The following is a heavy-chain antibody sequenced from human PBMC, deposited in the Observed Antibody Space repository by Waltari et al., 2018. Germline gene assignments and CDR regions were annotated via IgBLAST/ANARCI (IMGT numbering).Heavy chain of an antibody. CDR3: ARDVWSGRDGYNYAQYYYYYYGMDV. D-gene: IGHD5-12*01. CDR1: GYTFTSYA. J-gene: IGHJ6*02. Sequence: QVQLVQSGSELKKPGASVKVSCKASGYTFTSYAMNWVRQAPGQGLEWMGWINTNTGNPTYAQGFTGRFVFSLDTSVSTAYLQSSSLKAEDTAVYYCARDVWSGRDGYNYAQYYYYYYGMDVWGQGTTVTVSS. V-gene: IGHV7-4-1*02. CDR2: INTNTGNP.